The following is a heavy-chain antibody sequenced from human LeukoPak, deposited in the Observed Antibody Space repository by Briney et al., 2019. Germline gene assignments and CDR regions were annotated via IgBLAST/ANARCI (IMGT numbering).Heavy chain of an antibody. Sequence: GGSLRLSCAASGFTFSSYSMNWVRQAPGKGLEWVSSISSSSSYIYYADSVKGRFTISRDNAKNSLYLQMNSLRAEDTAVYYCAREGEASSSQDYWGQGTLVTVSS. CDR1: GFTFSSYS. CDR2: ISSSSSYI. D-gene: IGHD6-13*01. V-gene: IGHV3-21*01. J-gene: IGHJ4*02. CDR3: AREGEASSSQDY.